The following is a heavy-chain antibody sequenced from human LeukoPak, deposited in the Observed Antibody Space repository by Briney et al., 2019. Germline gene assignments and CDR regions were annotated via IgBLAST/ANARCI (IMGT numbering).Heavy chain of an antibody. Sequence: PSETLSLTCTVSGGSISSYYWTWIRQPPGKGLEWIGYTYNSRSTNYNPSLKSRVTISVDTSKNQFSLLLNSVTAADTAVYYCARRNILTEGEAFDIWGQGTMVTVSS. CDR1: GGSISSYY. D-gene: IGHD3-9*01. CDR3: ARRNILTEGEAFDI. V-gene: IGHV4-59*08. CDR2: TYNSRST. J-gene: IGHJ3*02.